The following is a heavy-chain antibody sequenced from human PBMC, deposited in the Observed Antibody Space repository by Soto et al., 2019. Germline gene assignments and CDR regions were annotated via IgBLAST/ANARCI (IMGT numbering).Heavy chain of an antibody. Sequence: GGSLRLSCAASGCTFISSAMHWVRQAPGKGLEWVAVISYDGGNKYYADSVKGRFTISRDNSKNTLYLQMNSLRAEDTAVYYCARDKRDLRFLEWSYYFDYWGQGTLVTVSS. V-gene: IGHV3-30-3*01. J-gene: IGHJ4*02. CDR1: GCTFISSA. D-gene: IGHD3-3*01. CDR3: ARDKRDLRFLEWSYYFDY. CDR2: ISYDGGNK.